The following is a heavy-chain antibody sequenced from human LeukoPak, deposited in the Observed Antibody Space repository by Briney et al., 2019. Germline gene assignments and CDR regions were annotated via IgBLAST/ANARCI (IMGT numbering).Heavy chain of an antibody. J-gene: IGHJ6*02. Sequence: ASVKVSCKVSGYTLTELSMHWVRQAPGKGREWMGGFDPEDGETIYAQKFQGRVTMTEDTSTDTAYMELSSLRSEDTAVYYCATDPGRIRHMDVWGQGTTVTVSS. CDR2: FDPEDGET. V-gene: IGHV1-24*01. CDR1: GYTLTELS. D-gene: IGHD3-10*01. CDR3: ATDPGRIRHMDV.